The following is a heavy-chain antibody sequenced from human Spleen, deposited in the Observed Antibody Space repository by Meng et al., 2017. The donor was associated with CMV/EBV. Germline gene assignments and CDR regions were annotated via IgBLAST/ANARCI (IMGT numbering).Heavy chain of an antibody. CDR3: ARGARFATYYDYVWGSYPLDY. D-gene: IGHD3-16*02. V-gene: IGHV4-34*01. Sequence: SESFWSWIRQPPGKGQEWIGEINYSGGTKYSPSLESRVTISVDTSKNQFSLKLISVTAADTAVYYCARGARFATYYDYVWGSYPLDYWGQGTLVTVSS. CDR1: SESF. J-gene: IGHJ4*02. CDR2: INYSGGT.